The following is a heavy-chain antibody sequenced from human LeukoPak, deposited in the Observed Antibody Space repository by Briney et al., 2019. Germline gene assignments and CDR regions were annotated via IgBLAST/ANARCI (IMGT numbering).Heavy chain of an antibody. D-gene: IGHD1-26*01. V-gene: IGHV3-74*01. CDR3: ARRGGSPVIYYFDY. J-gene: IGHJ4*02. CDR1: GFSFSTQR. CDR2: INSDGSST. Sequence: GGSLRLSCAASGFSFSTQRMHWVRQAPGKGLVWVSRINSDGSSTSYADSVKGRFTISRDNAKNTLYLQMNSLRAEDTAVYYCARRGGSPVIYYFDYWGQGTLVTVSS.